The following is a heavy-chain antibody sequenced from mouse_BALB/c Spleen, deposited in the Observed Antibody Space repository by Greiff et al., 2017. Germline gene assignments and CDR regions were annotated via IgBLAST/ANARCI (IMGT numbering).Heavy chain of an antibody. CDR2: INPSNGRT. Sequence: QVQLQQPEAELVKPGASVKLSCKASGYTFTSYWMHWVKQRPGQGLEWIGEINPSNGRTNYNEKFKSKATLTVDKSSSTAYMQLSSLTSEDSAVYYCARGGYGAMDYWGQGTSVTVSS. J-gene: IGHJ4*01. CDR3: ARGGYGAMDY. V-gene: IGHV1S81*02. D-gene: IGHD1-2*01. CDR1: GYTFTSYW.